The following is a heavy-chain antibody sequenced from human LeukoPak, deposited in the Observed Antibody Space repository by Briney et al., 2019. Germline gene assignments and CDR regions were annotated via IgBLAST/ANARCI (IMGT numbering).Heavy chain of an antibody. CDR3: ARDSHKFDSSGYYPDAFDI. Sequence: GGSLRLSCAASGLTFSSYEMNWVRQAPGKGLEWVSYISSSGSSIYYADSVKGRFTISRDNAKKSLYLQMYSLRAEDTAVYYCARDSHKFDSSGYYPDAFDIWGQGTMVTVSS. CDR2: ISSSGSSI. CDR1: GLTFSSYE. V-gene: IGHV3-48*03. J-gene: IGHJ3*02. D-gene: IGHD3-22*01.